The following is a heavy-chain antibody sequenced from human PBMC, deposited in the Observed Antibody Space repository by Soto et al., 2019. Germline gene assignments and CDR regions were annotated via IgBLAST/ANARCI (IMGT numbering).Heavy chain of an antibody. CDR1: GFTFSSYW. CDR3: ARDNKYYDFWSGPDAFDI. CDR2: IKQDGSEK. D-gene: IGHD3-3*01. J-gene: IGHJ3*02. Sequence: GGXLRLSCAASGFTFSSYWMSWVRQAPGKGXEWVANIKQDGSEKYYVDSVKGRFTISRDNAKNSLYLQMNSLRAEDTAVYYCARDNKYYDFWSGPDAFDIWGQGTMVTVSS. V-gene: IGHV3-7*01.